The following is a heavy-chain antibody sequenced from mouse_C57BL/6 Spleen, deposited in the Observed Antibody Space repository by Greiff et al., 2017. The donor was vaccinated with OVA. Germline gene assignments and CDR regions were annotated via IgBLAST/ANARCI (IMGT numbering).Heavy chain of an antibody. CDR2: INYDGSST. Sequence: EVQLVESEGGLVQPGSSMKLSCTASGFTFSDYYMAWVRQVPEKGLEWVANINYDGSSTYYLDSLKSRFIISRDNAKNILYLQMSSLKSEDTATYYCARELGEGYFDYWGQGTTLTVSS. J-gene: IGHJ2*01. V-gene: IGHV5-16*01. CDR3: ARELGEGYFDY. CDR1: GFTFSDYY. D-gene: IGHD4-1*01.